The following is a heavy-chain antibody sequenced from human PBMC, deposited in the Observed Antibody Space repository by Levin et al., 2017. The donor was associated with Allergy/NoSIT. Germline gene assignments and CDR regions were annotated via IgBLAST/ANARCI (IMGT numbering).Heavy chain of an antibody. Sequence: PGGSLRLSCAVSGLNVSSNYISWVRQAPGKGLEWVSVIYSGGKTYYADSMKGRFPISRDTSKNTVYLQMNSLRAEDTAVYYCARDGGVRDTWYKPPYYLDYWGQGTLVTVSS. CDR3: ARDGGVRDTWYKPPYYLDY. CDR2: IYSGGKT. J-gene: IGHJ4*02. V-gene: IGHV3-53*01. CDR1: GLNVSSNY. D-gene: IGHD1-14*01.